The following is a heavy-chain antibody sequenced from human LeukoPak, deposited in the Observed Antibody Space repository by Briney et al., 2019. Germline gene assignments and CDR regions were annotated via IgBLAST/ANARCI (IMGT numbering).Heavy chain of an antibody. CDR3: ARRADYSNYEPYYYYYMDV. J-gene: IGHJ6*03. Sequence: SETLSLTCTVSGGSISSSSYYWGWIRQPPGRGLEWIVSIYYSGRNYYNPSLRRRVTISVDTSKNQYSLNQSSVTAADTAVYYCARRADYSNYEPYYYYYMDVWGKGTTVTVSS. V-gene: IGHV4-39*07. CDR1: GGSISSSSYY. D-gene: IGHD4-11*01. CDR2: IYYSGRN.